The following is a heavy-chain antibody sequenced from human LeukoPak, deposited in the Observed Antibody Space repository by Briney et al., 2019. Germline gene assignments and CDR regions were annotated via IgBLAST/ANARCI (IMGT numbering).Heavy chain of an antibody. D-gene: IGHD6-13*01. CDR2: INPNSGGT. CDR3: ARGFTGYSSSWYDGADYFDY. CDR1: GYTFTGYY. V-gene: IGHV1-2*02. Sequence: ASVKVSCKASGYTFTGYYMHWVRQAPGQGLEWMGWINPNSGGTNYAQKFQGRVTMTRDTSISTAYMELSRLRSDDTAVYYCARGFTGYSSSWYDGADYFDYWGQGTLVTVSS. J-gene: IGHJ4*02.